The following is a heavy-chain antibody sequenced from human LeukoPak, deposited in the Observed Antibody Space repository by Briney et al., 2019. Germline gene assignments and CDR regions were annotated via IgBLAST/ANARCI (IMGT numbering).Heavy chain of an antibody. Sequence: ASVKVSCKASGYTFTGYYMHWVRQATGQGLEWMGWMKPNSGNTGYAQKFQGRVTMTRNTSISTAYMELSSLRSEDTAVYYCARGDGAGTGEYYFDYWGQGTLVTVSS. CDR2: MKPNSGNT. J-gene: IGHJ4*02. CDR3: ARGDGAGTGEYYFDY. CDR1: GYTFTGYY. D-gene: IGHD6-19*01. V-gene: IGHV1-8*02.